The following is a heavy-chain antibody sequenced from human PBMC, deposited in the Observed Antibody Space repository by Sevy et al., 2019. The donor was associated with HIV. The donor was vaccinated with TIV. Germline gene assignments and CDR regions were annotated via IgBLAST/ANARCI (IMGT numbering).Heavy chain of an antibody. CDR1: GFTFSSYA. Sequence: GGSLRLSCAASGFTFSSYAMSWVRQAPGKGLEWVSAISGSGGSTYYADSVKGRFTFSRDNSTNTLYLQLDSLRAEDTSVYYCANGGGGLAAAGPPYYFDYWGQGTRVTVSS. CDR2: ISGSGGST. CDR3: ANGGGGLAAAGPPYYFDY. V-gene: IGHV3-23*01. J-gene: IGHJ4*02. D-gene: IGHD6-13*01.